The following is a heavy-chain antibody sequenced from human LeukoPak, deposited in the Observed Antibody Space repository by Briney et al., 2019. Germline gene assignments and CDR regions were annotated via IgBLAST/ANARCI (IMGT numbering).Heavy chain of an antibody. CDR3: AARIAVAGTVWRRDDAFDI. Sequence: PGGSLRLSCAASGFTVSSNYMSWVRQAPGKGLEWVSAISGSGGSTYYADSVKGRFTISRDNSKNTLYLQMNSLRAEDTAVYYCAARIAVAGTVWRRDDAFDIWGQGTMVTVSS. D-gene: IGHD6-19*01. CDR1: GFTVSSNY. V-gene: IGHV3-23*01. J-gene: IGHJ3*02. CDR2: ISGSGGST.